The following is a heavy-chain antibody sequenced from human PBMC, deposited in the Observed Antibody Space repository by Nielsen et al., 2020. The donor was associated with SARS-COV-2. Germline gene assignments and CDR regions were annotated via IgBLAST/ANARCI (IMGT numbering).Heavy chain of an antibody. CDR1: GYTFTSYY. J-gene: IGHJ6*03. Sequence: ASVKVSCKAPGYTFTSYYMHWVRQAPGQGLEWMGIINPSGGSTSYAQKFQGRVTMTRDTSTSTVYMELSSLRSEDTAVYYCASIGYCSSTSCYSTPLGVYYYMDVWGKGTTVTVSS. V-gene: IGHV1-46*01. CDR2: INPSGGST. D-gene: IGHD2-2*01. CDR3: ASIGYCSSTSCYSTPLGVYYYMDV.